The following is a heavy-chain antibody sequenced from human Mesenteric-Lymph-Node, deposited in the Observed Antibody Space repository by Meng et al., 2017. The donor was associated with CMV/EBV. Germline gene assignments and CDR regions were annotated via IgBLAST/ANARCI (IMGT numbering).Heavy chain of an antibody. Sequence: SGYTITGHAMHWMRRAPGQGLEWMGWINTDAGNPTYAQGFTGRVIFSLDTSVSTAYLQISSLKDEDAAIYYCARSGDMVRGFIISFDYWGQGTLVTVSS. D-gene: IGHD3-10*01. J-gene: IGHJ4*02. CDR3: ARSGDMVRGFIISFDY. CDR2: INTDAGNP. CDR1: GYTITGHA. V-gene: IGHV7-4-1*02.